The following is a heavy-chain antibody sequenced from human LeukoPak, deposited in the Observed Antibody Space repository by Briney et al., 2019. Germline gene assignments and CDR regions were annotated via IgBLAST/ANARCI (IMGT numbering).Heavy chain of an antibody. CDR2: IFDSGTT. CDR3: ARHRGSLGGSGDWFDP. CDR1: GVSISSYY. Sequence: SETLSLTCTVSGVSISSYYWSWIRQPPGKGLEWIGYIFDSGTTNYNPSLKSRLTMSVDTSKNQFSLKLSSLTAAGTAVYYCARHRGSLGGSGDWFDPWGQGTLVTVSS. D-gene: IGHD3-10*01. J-gene: IGHJ5*02. V-gene: IGHV4-59*08.